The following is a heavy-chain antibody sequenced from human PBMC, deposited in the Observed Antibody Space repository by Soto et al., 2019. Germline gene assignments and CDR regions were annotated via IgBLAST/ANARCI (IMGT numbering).Heavy chain of an antibody. D-gene: IGHD1-1*01. J-gene: IGHJ4*02. V-gene: IGHV5-10-1*03. CDR1: GYRFINYW. Sequence: EVQLVQSGAEVKQPGESLRLSCQGSGYRFINYWISWVRQMPGKGLEWVGRIDPSDSYTVYSPSFQGHVTISIDTAINAAFLEWRSLQASDTAMYYCVRHGNGTPFYFDVWGRGALVPVSS. CDR3: VRHGNGTPFYFDV. CDR2: IDPSDSYT.